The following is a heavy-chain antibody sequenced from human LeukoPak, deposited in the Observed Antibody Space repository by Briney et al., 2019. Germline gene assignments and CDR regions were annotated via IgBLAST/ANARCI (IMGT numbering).Heavy chain of an antibody. D-gene: IGHD2-8*02. CDR1: GFTFSSYE. V-gene: IGHV3-48*03. Sequence: GGSLRLSCAASGFTFSSYEMNWVRQAPGKGLEWVSYISSSGSTIYYADSVKGRFTISRDDSQNTLYLQMNSLSAEDTAVYYCAKVETSGGANCCALDYWGQGTLVTVSS. CDR2: ISSSGSTI. J-gene: IGHJ4*02. CDR3: AKVETSGGANCCALDY.